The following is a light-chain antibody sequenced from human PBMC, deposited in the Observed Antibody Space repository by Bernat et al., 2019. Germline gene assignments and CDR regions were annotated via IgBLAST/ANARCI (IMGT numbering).Light chain of an antibody. Sequence: GLRRGRGTLALWPGGRASLSCRARQSVGSSYLAGCQQEPGRAPRLPFYGASSRATGIPDRFSGSGSGTDFTPTISRLEPEDFAVYYCQQYGSSPPWTFGQGTKVEIK. CDR1: QSVGSSY. J-gene: IGKJ1*01. CDR3: QQYGSSPPWT. CDR2: GAS. V-gene: IGKV3-20*01.